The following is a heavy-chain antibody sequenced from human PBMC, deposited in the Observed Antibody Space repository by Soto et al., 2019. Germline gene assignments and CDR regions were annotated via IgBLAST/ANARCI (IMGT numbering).Heavy chain of an antibody. V-gene: IGHV3-33*01. CDR1: GFTFRSYG. CDR2: IWYDGSNK. J-gene: IGHJ3*02. Sequence: QVQLVESGGGVVQPGRSLRLSCAASGFTFRSYGMHWVRQAPGKGLEWVAVIWYDGSNKYYGDSVKGRFTISRDNSKNTLYLQMNSLRAEDTAVYYCARDGDLLWFGDAFDIWGQGTMVTVSS. D-gene: IGHD3-10*01. CDR3: ARDGDLLWFGDAFDI.